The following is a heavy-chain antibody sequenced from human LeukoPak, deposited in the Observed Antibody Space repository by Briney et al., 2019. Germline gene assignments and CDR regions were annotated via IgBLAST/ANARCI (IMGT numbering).Heavy chain of an antibody. CDR2: ISESGGHT. CDR1: GFTFRKYA. CDR3: AKVAVPSPYYYDSSGYLDL. D-gene: IGHD3-22*01. V-gene: IGHV3-23*01. J-gene: IGHJ4*02. Sequence: PGGSLRLSCVVSGFTFRKYAMTWVRQAPGKGLEWVSLISESGGHTYEGDSVKGRFTISRDSSKNTLFLQMNSLRAEDTAVYYCAKVAVPSPYYYDSSGYLDLWGQGTLVSVSS.